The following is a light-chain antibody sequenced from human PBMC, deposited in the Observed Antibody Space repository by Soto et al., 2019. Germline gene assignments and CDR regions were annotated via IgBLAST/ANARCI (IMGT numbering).Light chain of an antibody. CDR1: SSDVGGYNY. V-gene: IGLV2-14*01. Sequence: QSALTQPASVSGSPGQSITISCTGSSSDVGGYNYVSWYQQYPGRAPKLMIYEVTNRPSGVSNRFSGSKSGNTASLTISGLQPEDEADYYCSSYTASSTRVFGGGTKLT. CDR2: EVT. J-gene: IGLJ3*02. CDR3: SSYTASSTRV.